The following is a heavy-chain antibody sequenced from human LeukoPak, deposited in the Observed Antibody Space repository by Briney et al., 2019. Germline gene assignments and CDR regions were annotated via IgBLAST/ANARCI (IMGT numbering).Heavy chain of an antibody. CDR2: IKSKTDGGTT. CDR3: TTDSRSGYGTLVY. J-gene: IGHJ4*02. V-gene: IGHV3-15*01. Sequence: KAGGSLRLSCAAFGFTFSNAQMSWVRQAPGKGLEWVGRIKSKTDGGTTDYAAPVKGRFTISRDDSKNTLYLQMNSLKTEDTAVYYCTTDSRSGYGTLVYWDQGSLVIVSS. D-gene: IGHD3-3*01. CDR1: GFTFSNAQ.